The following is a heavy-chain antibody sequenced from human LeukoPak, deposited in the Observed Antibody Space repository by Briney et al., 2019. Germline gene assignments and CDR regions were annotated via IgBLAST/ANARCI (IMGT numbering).Heavy chain of an antibody. CDR1: GFTLSDDY. J-gene: IGHJ4*02. Sequence: TGGSLRLSCAASGFTLSDDYMSWIRQAPGKGLEWISSISSSSSYTNYADSVKGRFTISRDNAKNSVYLQMNSLRDEDTAVYYCARGGGWSLDYWGQGTLVTVSS. CDR3: ARGGGWSLDY. CDR2: ISSSSSYT. V-gene: IGHV3-11*06. D-gene: IGHD6-19*01.